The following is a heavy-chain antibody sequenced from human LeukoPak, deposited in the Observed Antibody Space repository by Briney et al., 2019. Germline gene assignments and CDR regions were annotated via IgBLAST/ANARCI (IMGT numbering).Heavy chain of an antibody. CDR2: IYNGSRT. J-gene: IGHJ4*02. D-gene: IGHD2/OR15-2a*01. V-gene: IGHV3-53*01. Sequence: GGSLRLSCAASGFIVSSNYMSWVRQAPGKGLEWVSVIYNGSRTNYADSVKGRFTISRDNSKNTLLLQMDSLRAEDTAVYYCARGGNKEFDYWGQGTLVTVSS. CDR3: ARGGNKEFDY. CDR1: GFIVSSNY.